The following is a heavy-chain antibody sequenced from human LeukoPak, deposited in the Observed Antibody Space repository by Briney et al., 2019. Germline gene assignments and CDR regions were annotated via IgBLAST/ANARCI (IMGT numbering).Heavy chain of an antibody. CDR1: GYSFTSQD. D-gene: IGHD6-19*01. Sequence: ASVKVSCKASGYSFTSQDMHWVRQAPGQRLEWLGCINPDNGYTTYSQEFQGRVTMTTDTSTSTVYMELRSLRSGDTAVYYCARGGNSGWRTPNDDYWGQGTLVIVSS. V-gene: IGHV1-3*01. J-gene: IGHJ4*02. CDR3: ARGGNSGWRTPNDDY. CDR2: INPDNGYT.